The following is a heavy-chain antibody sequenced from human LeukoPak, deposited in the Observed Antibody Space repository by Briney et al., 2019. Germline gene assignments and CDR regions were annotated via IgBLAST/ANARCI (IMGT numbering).Heavy chain of an antibody. V-gene: IGHV3-9*01. Sequence: GGSLRLSCAASGFTFDDYAMHWVRQAPGKGLEWVSGISWNSGSIGYADSVKGRFTISRDNAKNSLYLQMNSLRAEDTALYYCASGGNYYDNSGSSFDYWGQGTLVTVSS. J-gene: IGHJ4*02. D-gene: IGHD3-22*01. CDR1: GFTFDDYA. CDR3: ASGGNYYDNSGSSFDY. CDR2: ISWNSGSI.